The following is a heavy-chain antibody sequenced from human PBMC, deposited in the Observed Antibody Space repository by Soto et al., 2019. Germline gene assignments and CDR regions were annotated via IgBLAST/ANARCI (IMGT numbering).Heavy chain of an antibody. Sequence: QITLKESGPTLVKPTQTLTLTCTFSGFSLSTSGVGVGWIRQPPGKALEWLALIYWNDDKRYSPSLKSRLTITKDTSKNQVVLTMTNMDPVDTATYYCAHLWGGMIVVASGFDPWGQGTLVTVSS. J-gene: IGHJ5*02. CDR2: IYWNDDK. D-gene: IGHD3-22*01. CDR1: GFSLSTSGVG. CDR3: AHLWGGMIVVASGFDP. V-gene: IGHV2-5*01.